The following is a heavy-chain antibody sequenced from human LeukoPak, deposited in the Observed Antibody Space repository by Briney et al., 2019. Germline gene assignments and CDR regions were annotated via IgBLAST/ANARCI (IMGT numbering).Heavy chain of an antibody. J-gene: IGHJ5*02. CDR3: AREQAAAGRWFGP. V-gene: IGHV3-21*01. CDR2: ISSSSSYI. CDR1: GFTFSSYS. Sequence: GGSLRLSCAASGFTFSSYSMNWVRQAPGKGLEWVSSISSSSSYIYYADSVKGRFTISRDNAKNSLYLQMNSLRAEDTAVYYCAREQAAAGRWFGPWGQGTLVTVSS. D-gene: IGHD6-13*01.